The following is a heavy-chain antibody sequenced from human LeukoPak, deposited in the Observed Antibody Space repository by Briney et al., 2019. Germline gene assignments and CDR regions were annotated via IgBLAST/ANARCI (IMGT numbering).Heavy chain of an antibody. Sequence: SETLSLTCAVYGGSCSGYYWSWIRQPPGKGLEWIGEINHSGSTNYNPSLKSRVTISVDTSKNQFSLKLSSVTAADTAVYYCARGKTRVRGYTYYYDSSGRGAYDYWGQGTLVTVSS. J-gene: IGHJ4*02. CDR2: INHSGST. CDR1: GGSCSGYY. V-gene: IGHV4-34*01. D-gene: IGHD3-22*01. CDR3: ARGKTRVRGYTYYYDSSGRGAYDY.